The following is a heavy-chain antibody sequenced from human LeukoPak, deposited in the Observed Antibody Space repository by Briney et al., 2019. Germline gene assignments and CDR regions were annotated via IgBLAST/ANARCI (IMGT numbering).Heavy chain of an antibody. Sequence: GASVKVSSKASGYTFTGYYMHWVRQAPGQGLEWMGWINPNSGGTNYAQKFQGRVTMTRDTSISIAYMKLSRLRSDDTDLYNCAGDQGEEIFAFDIGGQGTIIIVSA. CDR1: GYTFTGYY. CDR3: AGDQGEEIFAFDI. J-gene: IGHJ3*02. D-gene: IGHD2-15*01. V-gene: IGHV1-2*02. CDR2: INPNSGGT.